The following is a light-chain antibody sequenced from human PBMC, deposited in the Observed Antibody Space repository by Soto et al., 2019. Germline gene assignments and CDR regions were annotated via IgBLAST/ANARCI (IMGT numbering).Light chain of an antibody. J-gene: IGKJ5*01. Sequence: DIMMTQSPDSLAVSLGERATINCKSSQSVLQTSTNKNLLAWYLQKPGQSPQLLIYLGSNRASGVPDRFSGSGSGTDFTLKISRVEAEDVGVYYCMQALQTPRAFGQGTRLEIK. CDR3: MQALQTPRA. CDR2: LGS. CDR1: QSVLQTSTNKNL. V-gene: IGKV2-28*01.